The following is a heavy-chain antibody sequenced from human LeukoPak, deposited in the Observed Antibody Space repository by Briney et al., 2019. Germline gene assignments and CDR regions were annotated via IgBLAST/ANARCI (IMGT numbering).Heavy chain of an antibody. V-gene: IGHV3-30*04. Sequence: PGGSPRLSCAASGFTFSSYAMRWVRQAPGKGLEWVAVISYDGSNKYYADSVKGRFTISRDNSKNTRYLQMNSLRAEDTAVYYCARDPAGYSGYEGYFDYWGQGTLVTVSS. CDR1: GFTFSSYA. CDR2: ISYDGSNK. J-gene: IGHJ4*02. D-gene: IGHD5-12*01. CDR3: ARDPAGYSGYEGYFDY.